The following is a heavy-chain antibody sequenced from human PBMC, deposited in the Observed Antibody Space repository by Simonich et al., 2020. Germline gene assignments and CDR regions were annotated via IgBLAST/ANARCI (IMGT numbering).Heavy chain of an antibody. CDR3: ARDGLGTAYYYYMDV. CDR2: IKQDGSEK. Sequence: EVQLVESGVGLVQPGGSLRLSCAASGSTFSSYWMSWVRQAPGKGREGVANIKQDGSEKYYVDAVKGRFTIARDNAKNSLYLQMNSLRAEDTAVYYCARDGLGTAYYYYMDVWGKGTTVTVSS. J-gene: IGHJ6*03. CDR1: GSTFSSYW. D-gene: IGHD7-27*01. V-gene: IGHV3-7*01.